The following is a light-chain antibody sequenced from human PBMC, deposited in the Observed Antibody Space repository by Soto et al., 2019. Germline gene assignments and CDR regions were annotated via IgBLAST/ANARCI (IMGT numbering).Light chain of an antibody. V-gene: IGKV1-39*01. CDR1: QSISTY. CDR2: ATS. J-gene: IGKJ4*01. Sequence: DIEMTQSPSSLSASVGDRVTITCRASQSISTYLNWYQQRQGAAPKLLIYATSRLQNGVPSRFSGGGSATGFPLNLSSLQPDDFATYYCQQSFSTPLTFGGGTKVEIK. CDR3: QQSFSTPLT.